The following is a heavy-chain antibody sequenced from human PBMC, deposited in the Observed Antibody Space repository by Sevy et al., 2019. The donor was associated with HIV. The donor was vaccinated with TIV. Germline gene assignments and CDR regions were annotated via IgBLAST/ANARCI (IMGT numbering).Heavy chain of an antibody. CDR2: ISTINNYI. V-gene: IGHV3-21*01. J-gene: IGHJ6*02. Sequence: GGSLRLSCAASGFTFSSYSMNWVRQAPGKGLEWVSSISTINNYIYYADSMKGRFTISSDNAKNSLFLQMNSLRAEDTAVYYCARMGGLTDNGMDVCGQGTTVTVSS. D-gene: IGHD6-25*01. CDR1: GFTFSSYS. CDR3: ARMGGLTDNGMDV.